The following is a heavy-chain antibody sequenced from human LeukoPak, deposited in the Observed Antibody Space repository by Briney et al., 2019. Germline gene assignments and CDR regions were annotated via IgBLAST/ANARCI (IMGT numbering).Heavy chain of an antibody. CDR2: IYYSGST. V-gene: IGHV4-39*07. CDR3: ARRYYYNLGSFPFDF. D-gene: IGHD3-10*01. J-gene: IGHJ4*02. CDR1: GGSISSSSYY. Sequence: SETLSLTCTVSGGSISSSSYYWGWIRQPPGKGLEWIGSIYYSGSTYYNPSLKSRVTISVDTSKNQFYLNLSSVTAADTAVYYCARRYYYNLGSFPFDFWGQGTLVTVSS.